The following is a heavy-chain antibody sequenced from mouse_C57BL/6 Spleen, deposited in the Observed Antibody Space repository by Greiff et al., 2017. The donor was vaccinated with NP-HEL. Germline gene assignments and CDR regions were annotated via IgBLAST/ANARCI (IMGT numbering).Heavy chain of an antibody. CDR3: ARPAFAY. Sequence: QVQLKQSGAELVRPGASVKLSCKASGYTFTDYYINWVKQRPGQGLEWIARIYPGSGNTYYNEKFKGKATLTAEKSSSTAYMQLSSLTSEDSAVYFCARPAFAYWGQGTLVTVSA. CDR1: GYTFTDYY. V-gene: IGHV1-76*01. J-gene: IGHJ3*01. CDR2: IYPGSGNT.